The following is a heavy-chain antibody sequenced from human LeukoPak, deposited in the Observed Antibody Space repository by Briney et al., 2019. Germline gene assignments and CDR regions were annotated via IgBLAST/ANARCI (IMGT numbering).Heavy chain of an antibody. Sequence: GGSLRLSCAASGFTFSSYAMSWVRQAPGKGLEWVSAISGSGGSTYYADSVKGRFTISRDNSKNTLYLQMNSLRAEDTAVYYCAKDNRIYYDSSGYHDYWGQGTLVTVSS. CDR1: GFTFSSYA. V-gene: IGHV3-23*01. CDR3: AKDNRIYYDSSGYHDY. J-gene: IGHJ4*02. CDR2: ISGSGGST. D-gene: IGHD3-22*01.